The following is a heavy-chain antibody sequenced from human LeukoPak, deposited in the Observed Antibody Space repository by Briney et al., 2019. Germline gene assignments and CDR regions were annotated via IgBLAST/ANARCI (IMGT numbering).Heavy chain of an antibody. Sequence: GGSLRLSCAASGFTFSSYSMNWVRQAPGKGLEWVSSISSSSSYIYYADSVKGRFTISRDNAKNSLYLQMNSLRAEDTAVYYCARDPPRTLAAETYYFDYWGQGTLVTVSS. CDR1: GFTFSSYS. V-gene: IGHV3-21*01. D-gene: IGHD6-13*01. CDR3: ARDPPRTLAAETYYFDY. J-gene: IGHJ4*02. CDR2: ISSSSSYI.